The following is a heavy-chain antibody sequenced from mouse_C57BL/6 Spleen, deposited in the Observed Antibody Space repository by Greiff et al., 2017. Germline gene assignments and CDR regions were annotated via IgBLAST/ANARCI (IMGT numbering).Heavy chain of an antibody. CDR1: GYAFSSSW. Sequence: QVQLKQSGPELVKPGASVKISCKASGYAFSSSWMNWVKQRPGKGLEWIGRIYPGDGDTNYNGKFKGKATLTADKSSSTAYMQLSSLTSEDSAVYFCARGDYYVSDYAMDYWGQGTSVTVSS. CDR2: IYPGDGDT. CDR3: ARGDYYVSDYAMDY. V-gene: IGHV1-82*01. J-gene: IGHJ4*01. D-gene: IGHD1-1*01.